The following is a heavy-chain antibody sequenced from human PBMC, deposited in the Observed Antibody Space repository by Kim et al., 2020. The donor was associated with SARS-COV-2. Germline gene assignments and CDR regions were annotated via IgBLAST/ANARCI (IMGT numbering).Heavy chain of an antibody. CDR2: IYGNDEK. V-gene: IGHV2-5*01. D-gene: IGHD2-8*01. J-gene: IGHJ6*02. CDR1: GFSLTPDRLVG. CDR3: AHDSPGLYGFDV. Sequence: SGPTLVNPTQTLTLTCSFSGFSLTPDRLVGVTWVRQPPGKALEWLALIYGNDEKRYTPSLKSRLTIAKDTTENRVVLTLTTVDPVDTGTYYCAHDSPGLYGFDVWGQGTTVTVSS.